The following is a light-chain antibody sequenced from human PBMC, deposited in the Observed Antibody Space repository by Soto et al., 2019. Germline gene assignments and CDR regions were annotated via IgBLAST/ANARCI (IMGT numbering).Light chain of an antibody. CDR2: GNN. CDR1: SSSIGAGYD. J-gene: IGLJ1*01. CDR3: QSYDSRLTAYV. V-gene: IGLV1-40*01. Sequence: QSELTQPPSVSGAPGQRVTISCTGSSSSIGAGYDVHWYHQLPGAAPKLLVSGNNNRPSGVPDRFSASKSGTSASLAITGLQTEDEAQYYCQSYDSRLTAYVFGTGTKLTVL.